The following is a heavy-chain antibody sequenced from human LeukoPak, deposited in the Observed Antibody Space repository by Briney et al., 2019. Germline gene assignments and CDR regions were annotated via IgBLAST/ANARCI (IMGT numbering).Heavy chain of an antibody. D-gene: IGHD3-22*01. CDR3: ARVLEKYSDRSGYDAFDI. CDR1: GYTFTSYF. J-gene: IGHJ3*02. Sequence: GASVKVSCKASGYTFTSYFIHWVRQAPEQGLEWMGIINPSAGSATYAQKFQGRVTMTRDTSTSTVYMELSSLRSEDTAVYFCARVLEKYSDRSGYDAFDIWGQGTMVTVSS. V-gene: IGHV1-46*01. CDR2: INPSAGSA.